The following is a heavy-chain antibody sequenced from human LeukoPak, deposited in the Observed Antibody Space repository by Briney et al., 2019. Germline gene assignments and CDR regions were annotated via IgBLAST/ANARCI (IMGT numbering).Heavy chain of an antibody. J-gene: IGHJ4*02. V-gene: IGHV3-30*18. CDR1: GFTFSSYG. CDR3: AKDGYHNVSLYFYRS. D-gene: IGHD2/OR15-2a*01. CDR2: TSNDGGHQ. Sequence: GRSLRLSCAASGFTFSSYGMHWVRQSPGKGLEWVAATSNDGGHQYYAVSVKGRFTISRDNSKNTLYLQMNSLRAEDTAVYYCAKDGYHNVSLYFYRSWGQGTLVTVSS.